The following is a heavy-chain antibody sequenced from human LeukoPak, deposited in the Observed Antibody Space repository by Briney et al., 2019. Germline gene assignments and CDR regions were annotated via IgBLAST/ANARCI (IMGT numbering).Heavy chain of an antibody. V-gene: IGHV4-30-4*01. CDR1: GGSISSGDYY. D-gene: IGHD3-16*02. CDR2: IYYSGST. Sequence: SETLSLTCTVSGGSISSGDYYWSWIRQPPGKGLEWIGYIYYSGSTYYDPSLKSRVTISVDTSKNQFSLKLSSVTAADTAVYYCARGLMSYDYVWGSYRQLQFDYWGQGTLVTVSS. CDR3: ARGLMSYDYVWGSYRQLQFDY. J-gene: IGHJ4*02.